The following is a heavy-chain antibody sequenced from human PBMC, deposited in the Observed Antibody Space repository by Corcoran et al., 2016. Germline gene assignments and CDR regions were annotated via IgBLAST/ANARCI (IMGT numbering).Heavy chain of an antibody. J-gene: IGHJ5*02. Sequence: QVQLQESGPGLVKPSQTLSLTCTVSGGSISSGGYYWSWIRQHPGKGLEWIGYIYYSGSTYYNPSLKSRVTISVDTSKNQFSLKLSSVTAADTAVYYCARGRCNCSSTSCYFLRLLWWFDPWGQGTLVTVSS. V-gene: IGHV4-31*03. CDR2: IYYSGST. D-gene: IGHD2-2*01. CDR1: GGSISSGGYY. CDR3: ARGRCNCSSTSCYFLRLLWWFDP.